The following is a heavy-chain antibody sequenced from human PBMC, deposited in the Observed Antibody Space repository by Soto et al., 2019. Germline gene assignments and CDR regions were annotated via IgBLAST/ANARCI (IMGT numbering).Heavy chain of an antibody. CDR1: GFTVSSNY. D-gene: IGHD2-21*02. CDR3: ARGRDCGGDCPNWFAP. CDR2: IYSGGRT. J-gene: IGHJ5*02. Sequence: EVQLVESGGGLVQPGGSLRLSCAASGFTVSSNYMSWVRQAPGKGLEWVSVIYSGGRTYYADSVKGRFTISRHNSKNTLYLQMNCLRAEDTAVYYCARGRDCGGDCPNWFAPWGQGTLVTVSS. V-gene: IGHV3-53*04.